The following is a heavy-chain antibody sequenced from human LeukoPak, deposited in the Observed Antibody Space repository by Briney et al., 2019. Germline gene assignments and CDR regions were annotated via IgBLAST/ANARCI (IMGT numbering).Heavy chain of an antibody. CDR1: GGSISSYY. CDR3: ARGTIAAQRFDY. J-gene: IGHJ4*02. Sequence: PSETLSLTCTVSGGSISSYYWSWIRQPPGKGLEWIGHIYYSGSTNYNPSLKSRVTISVDTSKNQFSLKLSSVTAADTAVYYCARGTIAAQRFDYWGQGTLVTVSS. V-gene: IGHV4-59*01. CDR2: IYYSGST. D-gene: IGHD6-6*01.